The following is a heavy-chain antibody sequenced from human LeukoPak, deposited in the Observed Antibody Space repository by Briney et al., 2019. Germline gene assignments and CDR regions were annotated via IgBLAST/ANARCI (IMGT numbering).Heavy chain of an antibody. CDR1: GYTFTGYY. V-gene: IGHV1-2*02. CDR3: GRDPGIAGLS. J-gene: IGHJ5*02. Sequence: GASVKVSCKASGYTFTGYYMHWVRQAPGPGLGWMGWINPNSGGTNYAQKIQGRVTMTRDTSISTAYMELSRLRSDDTAVYYCGRDPGIAGLSWGQGTRVTVSS. CDR2: INPNSGGT. D-gene: IGHD6-13*01.